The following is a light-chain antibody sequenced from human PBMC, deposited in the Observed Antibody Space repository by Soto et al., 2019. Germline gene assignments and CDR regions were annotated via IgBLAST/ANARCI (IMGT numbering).Light chain of an antibody. CDR3: SSYTRSSTPV. V-gene: IGLV2-14*02. Sequence: QSVLTQPASVSESPGQSITISCTGTSSDVGSYNLVSWYQHHPGKAPKLMIYGVSNRPSGVSNRFSGSKSGNTASLTISGLQAEDEAHYYCSSYTRSSTPVFGGGTKLTVL. J-gene: IGLJ3*02. CDR1: SSDVGSYNL. CDR2: GVS.